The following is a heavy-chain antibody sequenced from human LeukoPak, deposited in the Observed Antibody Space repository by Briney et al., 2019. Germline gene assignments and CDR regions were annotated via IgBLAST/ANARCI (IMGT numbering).Heavy chain of an antibody. J-gene: IGHJ6*02. D-gene: IGHD3-10*01. CDR3: TIGGVIWRMDV. CDR1: GFTFISYG. Sequence: PGGSLRLSCVASGFTFISYGMTWVRQAPGKGLEWVSVVYPGGFTDHADSVKGRFTISRDTSKNTVYFQMNNLRAEDTAVYYCTIGGVIWRMDVWGQGTTVAVSS. CDR2: VYPGGFT. V-gene: IGHV3-66*01.